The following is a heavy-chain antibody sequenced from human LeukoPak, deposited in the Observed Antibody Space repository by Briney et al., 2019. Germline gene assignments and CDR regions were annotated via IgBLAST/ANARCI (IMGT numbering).Heavy chain of an antibody. V-gene: IGHV1-69*13. CDR3: ARVGMATIEGDFDY. J-gene: IGHJ4*02. Sequence: SVKVSCKASGGTFSRYAISWVRQAPGQGLEWMGGISPVFGTVNYAQKFQGRVTITADESTSTAYMEVSSLRSEDTAVYYCARVGMATIEGDFDYWGQGTLVTVSS. CDR2: ISPVFGTV. CDR1: GGTFSRYA. D-gene: IGHD5-24*01.